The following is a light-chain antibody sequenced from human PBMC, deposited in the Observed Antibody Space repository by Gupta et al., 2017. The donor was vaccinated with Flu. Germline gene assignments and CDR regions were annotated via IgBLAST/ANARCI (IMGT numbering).Light chain of an antibody. V-gene: IGKV1-39*01. CDR3: QQSYSTPHT. Sequence: YQQKTGKAPKLLIYAAASLQSGVSSRFSGSGSGTDGTDFTLTISSLQPDDFAIYYCQQSYSTPHTFGQGTKLDIK. CDR2: AAA. J-gene: IGKJ2*01.